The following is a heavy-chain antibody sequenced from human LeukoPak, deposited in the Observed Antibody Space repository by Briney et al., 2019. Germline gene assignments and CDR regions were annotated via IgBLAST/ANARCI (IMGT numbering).Heavy chain of an antibody. V-gene: IGHV4-59*01. J-gene: IGHJ3*02. Sequence: SETLSLTCTVSGGSISSYYWTWFRQPPGKGLEWIGYIYYSGRTNYNPSLKSRVTLSVDTSKNQFSLKLSSVTAADTVVYYCALGYSYGFDIWGQGTMVTVSS. CDR1: GGSISSYY. CDR3: ALGYSYGFDI. D-gene: IGHD5-18*01. CDR2: IYYSGRT.